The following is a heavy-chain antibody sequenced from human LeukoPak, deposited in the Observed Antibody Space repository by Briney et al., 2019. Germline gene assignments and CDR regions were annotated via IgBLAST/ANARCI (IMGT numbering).Heavy chain of an antibody. CDR3: ARVTWSHTPLVGATTYNWFDP. D-gene: IGHD1-26*01. CDR2: INPNSGGT. V-gene: IGHV1-2*02. J-gene: IGHJ5*02. CDR1: GYTFTGYY. Sequence: ASVKVSCKASGYTFTGYYMHWVRQAPGQGLEWMGWINPNSGGTNYAQKFQGRVTMTRDTSISTAYMELSRLRSDDTAVYYCARVTWSHTPLVGATTYNWFDPWGQGTLVTVSS.